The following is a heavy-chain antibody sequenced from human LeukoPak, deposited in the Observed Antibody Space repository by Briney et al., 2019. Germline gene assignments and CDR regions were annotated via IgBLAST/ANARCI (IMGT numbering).Heavy chain of an antibody. CDR2: INPSGGST. CDR3: ARDFIRVAYYYDSSGYPQGGWFDP. CDR1: GYTFTSYY. J-gene: IGHJ5*02. D-gene: IGHD3-22*01. V-gene: IGHV1-46*01. Sequence: ASVKVSCKASGYTFTSYYMHWVRRAPGQGLEWMGIINPSGGSTSYAQKFQGRVTMTRDMSTSTVYMELSSLRSEDTAVYYCARDFIRVAYYYDSSGYPQGGWFDPWGQGTLVTVSS.